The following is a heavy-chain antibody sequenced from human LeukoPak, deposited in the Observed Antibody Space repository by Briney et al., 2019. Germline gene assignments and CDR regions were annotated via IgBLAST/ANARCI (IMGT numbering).Heavy chain of an antibody. J-gene: IGHJ6*03. CDR2: ISGSGGST. Sequence: PGGSLRLSCAASGFTFSSYAMSWVRQAPGKGLEWVSAISGSGGSTYYADSAKGRFTISRDNSKNTLYLQMNSLRAEDTAVYYCAKDRAEYSSSWDYYYYYMDVWGKGTTVTVSS. D-gene: IGHD6-13*01. CDR1: GFTFSSYA. V-gene: IGHV3-23*01. CDR3: AKDRAEYSSSWDYYYYYMDV.